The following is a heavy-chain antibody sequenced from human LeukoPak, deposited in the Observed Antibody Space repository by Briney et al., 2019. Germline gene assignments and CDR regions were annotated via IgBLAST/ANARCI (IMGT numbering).Heavy chain of an antibody. D-gene: IGHD2-2*01. Sequence: AASVKVSCKASGYTFTSYDINWVRQATGQGLEWMGWMNPNSGNTGYAQKFQGRVTMTRNTSISTAYMELSSLRSEDTAVYYCARGGYCSSTSCSFHNWFDPWGQGTQVTVSS. J-gene: IGHJ5*02. CDR2: MNPNSGNT. CDR1: GYTFTSYD. CDR3: ARGGYCSSTSCSFHNWFDP. V-gene: IGHV1-8*01.